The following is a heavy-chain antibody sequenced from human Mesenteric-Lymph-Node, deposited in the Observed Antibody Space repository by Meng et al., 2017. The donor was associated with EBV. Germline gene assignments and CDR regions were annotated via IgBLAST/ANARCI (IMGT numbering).Heavy chain of an antibody. J-gene: IGHJ4*02. V-gene: IGHV2-5*02. D-gene: IGHD3-10*02. CDR2: IYWDDDK. CDR1: GFSLNTGGVG. Sequence: HITLKESGPTLVKPTQTLTLTCSFSGFSLNTGGVGVGWIRQPPGKALEWLALIYWDDDKRYNPSLKTRLTITKDTSKNQVVLTMTNMDPVDTATYYCAHKDDVRDGAPFDSWGQGTLVTVS. CDR3: AHKDDVRDGAPFDS.